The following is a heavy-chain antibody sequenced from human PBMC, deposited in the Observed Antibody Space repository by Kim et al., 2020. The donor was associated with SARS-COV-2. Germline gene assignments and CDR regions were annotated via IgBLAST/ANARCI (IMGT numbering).Heavy chain of an antibody. J-gene: IGHJ4*02. CDR3: ARGRPEWELPRGDYFDY. CDR1: GFTFSSYS. Sequence: GGSLRLSCAASGFTFSSYSMNWVRQAPGKGLEWVSSISSSSSYIYYADSVKGRFTISRDNAKNSLYLQMNSLRAEDTAVYYCARGRPEWELPRGDYFDYWGQGTLVTVSS. V-gene: IGHV3-21*01. D-gene: IGHD1-26*01. CDR2: ISSSSSYI.